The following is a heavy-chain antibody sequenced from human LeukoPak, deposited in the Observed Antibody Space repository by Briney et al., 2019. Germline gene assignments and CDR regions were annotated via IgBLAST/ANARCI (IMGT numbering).Heavy chain of an antibody. Sequence: PSETLSLTCTVSGGSISSYYWSWIQQPPGKGLEWIGYIYYSGSTNYNPSLKSRVTISVDTSKNQFSLKLSSVTAADTAVYYCARSPMYYYDTSGAFDIWGQGTMVTVSS. J-gene: IGHJ3*02. D-gene: IGHD3-22*01. V-gene: IGHV4-59*12. CDR2: IYYSGST. CDR1: GGSISSYY. CDR3: ARSPMYYYDTSGAFDI.